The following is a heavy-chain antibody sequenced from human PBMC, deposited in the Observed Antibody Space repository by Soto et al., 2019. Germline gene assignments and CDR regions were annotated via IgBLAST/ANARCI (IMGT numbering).Heavy chain of an antibody. CDR2: ISDSGGT. D-gene: IGHD3-10*01. Sequence: QVQLQESGPRLVKSSETLSLVCSVSGDSIIRSFWGWIRQSPGKGLQYIGYISDSGGTDYDPALTCRVTISVDTSENQVALTLTSVTAADTAVYYCARGAGDFSGPDSFDIWGQGTMVTVSS. CDR1: GDSIIRSF. CDR3: ARGAGDFSGPDSFDI. V-gene: IGHV4-59*01. J-gene: IGHJ3*02.